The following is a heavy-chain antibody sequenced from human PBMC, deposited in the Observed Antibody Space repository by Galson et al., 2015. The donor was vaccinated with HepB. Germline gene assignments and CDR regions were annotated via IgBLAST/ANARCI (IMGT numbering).Heavy chain of an antibody. CDR1: QG. J-gene: IGHJ6*02. CDR3: AKESRQLVGYYYGMDV. D-gene: IGHD6-13*01. CDR2: ISYDGSNK. V-gene: IGHV3-30*18. Sequence: QGMHSLGDAPGEGLEWVAVISYDGSNKYYADSVKGRFTISRDNSKNTLYLQMNSLRAEDTAVYYCAKESRQLVGYYYGMDVWGQGTTVTVSS.